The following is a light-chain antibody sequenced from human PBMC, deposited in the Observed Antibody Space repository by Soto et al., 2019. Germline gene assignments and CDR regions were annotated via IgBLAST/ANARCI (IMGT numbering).Light chain of an antibody. V-gene: IGKV3-20*01. CDR1: QSITSSY. CDR2: AAS. J-gene: IGKJ2*01. Sequence: EVVLTQSPDTLSLSPGERATLSCSASQSITSSYLAWYQHKSGQAPRLLIFAASNRATGIPDRFSGSGSGTDFTLTISRLEPEDFSLYYCQQYDNSPYTFGQGTKLEIE. CDR3: QQYDNSPYT.